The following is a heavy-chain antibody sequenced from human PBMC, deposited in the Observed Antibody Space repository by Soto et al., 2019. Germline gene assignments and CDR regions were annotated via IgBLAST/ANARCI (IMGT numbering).Heavy chain of an antibody. V-gene: IGHV3-30*18. Sequence: QPGGSLRLSCGGSGFSFESYGMHWVRQAPGKGLEWVATVSFDSKNKYYIDSVEGRFTISRDNSKKMLSLQMTSLRHEDTAVYYCAKESVEATYSYYGMDVWGPGTTVTVSS. J-gene: IGHJ6*02. CDR2: VSFDSKNK. CDR1: GFSFESYG. CDR3: AKESVEATYSYYGMDV. D-gene: IGHD1-26*01.